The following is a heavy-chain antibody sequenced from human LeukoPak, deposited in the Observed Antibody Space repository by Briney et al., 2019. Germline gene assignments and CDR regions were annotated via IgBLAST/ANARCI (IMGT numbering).Heavy chain of an antibody. CDR2: IYYSGST. CDR1: GGSISSYY. J-gene: IGHJ4*02. Sequence: PSETLSLTCTVSGGSISSYYWSWIRQPPGKGLEWIGYIYYSGSTNYNPSLKSRVTISVDTSKNQFSLKLSSVTAADTAVYYCARVAPAPYYYDSSGYYPYYFDYWGKGTLVTVSS. D-gene: IGHD3-22*01. V-gene: IGHV4-59*01. CDR3: ARVAPAPYYYDSSGYYPYYFDY.